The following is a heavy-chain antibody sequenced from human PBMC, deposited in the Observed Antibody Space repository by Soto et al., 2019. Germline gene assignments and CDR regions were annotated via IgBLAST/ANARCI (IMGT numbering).Heavy chain of an antibody. CDR1: GGSISSSSYY. Sequence: QLQLQESGPGLVKPSETLSLTCTVSGGSISSSSYYWGWIRQPPGKGLEWIGSIYYSGSTYYNPSLKIRVTISVDTSKNQFSLKLSSVTAADTAVYYCARQTTVIRDFDYWGQGTLVTVSS. CDR2: IYYSGST. CDR3: ARQTTVIRDFDY. J-gene: IGHJ4*02. V-gene: IGHV4-39*01. D-gene: IGHD4-17*01.